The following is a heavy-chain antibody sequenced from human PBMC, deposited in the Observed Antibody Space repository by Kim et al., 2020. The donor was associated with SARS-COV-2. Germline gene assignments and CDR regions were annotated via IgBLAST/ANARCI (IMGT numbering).Heavy chain of an antibody. D-gene: IGHD1-1*01. Sequence: STYYADSVKGRFTISRDNSKNTLYLQMNSLRAEDTAVYYCAKVGTHAFDIWGQGTMVTVSS. V-gene: IGHV3-23*01. CDR2: ST. J-gene: IGHJ3*02. CDR3: AKVGTHAFDI.